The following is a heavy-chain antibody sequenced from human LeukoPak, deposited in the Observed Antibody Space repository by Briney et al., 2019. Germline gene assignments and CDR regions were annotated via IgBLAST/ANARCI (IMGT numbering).Heavy chain of an antibody. CDR1: GYSISSGYY. D-gene: IGHD4-17*01. Sequence: SKTLSLTCAVSGYSISSGYYWGWIRQPPGKGLEWIGSIYHSGSTYYNPSLKSRVTISVDTSKNQFSLKLSSVTAADTAVYYCARFGWDGDYGRRYYYYMDVWGKGTTVTVSS. CDR2: IYHSGST. V-gene: IGHV4-38-2*01. CDR3: ARFGWDGDYGRRYYYYMDV. J-gene: IGHJ6*03.